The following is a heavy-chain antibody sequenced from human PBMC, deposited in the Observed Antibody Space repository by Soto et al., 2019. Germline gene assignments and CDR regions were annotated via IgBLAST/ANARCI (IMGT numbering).Heavy chain of an antibody. CDR2: ISGSGGST. CDR3: AKSMQLGFLETNWFDP. V-gene: IGHV3-23*01. CDR1: GFTFSSYA. D-gene: IGHD3-3*01. Sequence: PGGSLRLSCAASGFTFSSYAMSWVRQAPGKGLEWVSAISGSGGSTYYADSVKGRFTISRDNFKNTLYLQMNSLRAEDTAVYYCAKSMQLGFLETNWFDPWGQGTLVTVSS. J-gene: IGHJ5*02.